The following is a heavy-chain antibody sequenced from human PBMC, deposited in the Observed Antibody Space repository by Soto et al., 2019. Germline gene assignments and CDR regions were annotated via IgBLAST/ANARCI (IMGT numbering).Heavy chain of an antibody. CDR3: AKGRGGSGSLTPRVDF. CDR2: ISGGGDTT. V-gene: IGHV3-23*01. D-gene: IGHD3-10*01. Sequence: EVQLLESGGGLVQPGGSLRLSCAASGFTFNNYAMTWVRQAPGKGLEWVSAISGGGDTTSYADSVTGRFTVSRDGSKNTLYLQMSSLRAEDTALYYSAKGRGGSGSLTPRVDFWGQGTLVTVSS. CDR1: GFTFNNYA. J-gene: IGHJ4*02.